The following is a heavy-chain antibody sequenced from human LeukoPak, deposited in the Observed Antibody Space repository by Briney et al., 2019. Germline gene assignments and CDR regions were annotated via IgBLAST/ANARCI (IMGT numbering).Heavy chain of an antibody. D-gene: IGHD6-13*01. Sequence: GGSLRLSCAASGFTFKSYTINWVRQAPVKGLEWVSSISPSSSYIYCADSVKGRFTISRDNAKNSLYLQMNGLRAEDTAVYYCARVPREVAGALYSWYFDLWGRGTLVTVSS. CDR2: ISPSSSYI. V-gene: IGHV3-21*01. CDR3: ARVPREVAGALYSWYFDL. CDR1: GFTFKSYT. J-gene: IGHJ2*01.